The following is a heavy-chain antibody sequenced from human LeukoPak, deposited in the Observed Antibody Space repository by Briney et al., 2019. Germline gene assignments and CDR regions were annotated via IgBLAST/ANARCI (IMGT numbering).Heavy chain of an antibody. V-gene: IGHV4-4*02. CDR2: IYYSGST. CDR3: ARSTYYYDSSGYYYWQTFDY. Sequence: PSETLSLTCAVSGGSISSSNWWSWVRQPPGKGLEWIGYIYYSGSTNYNPSLKSRVTISVDTSKNQFSLKLSSVTAADTAVYYCARSTYYYDSSGYYYWQTFDYWGQGTLVTVSS. D-gene: IGHD3-22*01. CDR1: GGSISSSNW. J-gene: IGHJ4*02.